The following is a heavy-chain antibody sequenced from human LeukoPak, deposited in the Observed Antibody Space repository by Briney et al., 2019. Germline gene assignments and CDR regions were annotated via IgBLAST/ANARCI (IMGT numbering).Heavy chain of an antibody. CDR3: ARVCEGEYSYESWFDP. D-gene: IGHD5-18*01. CDR2: IYYSGST. J-gene: IGHJ5*02. CDR1: GGSISSGGYS. V-gene: IGHV4-30-4*07. Sequence: PSQTLSLTCAVSGGSISSGGYSWSWIRQPPGKGLEWIGYIYYSGSTYYNPSLKSRVTISVDTSKNQFSLKLSSVTAADTAVYYCARVCEGEYSYESWFDPWGQGTLVTVSS.